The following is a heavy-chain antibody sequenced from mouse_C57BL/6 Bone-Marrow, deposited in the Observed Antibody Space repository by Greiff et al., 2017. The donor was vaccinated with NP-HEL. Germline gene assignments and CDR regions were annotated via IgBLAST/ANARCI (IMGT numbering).Heavy chain of an antibody. CDR1: GYTFTSYW. D-gene: IGHD2-1*01. CDR3: ARGNGNPFDY. J-gene: IGHJ2*01. Sequence: QVHVKQPGAELVKPGASVKMSCKASGYTFTSYWITWVKQRPGQGLEWIGDIYPGSGSTNYNEKFKSKATLTVDTSSSTAYMQLSSLTSEDSAVYYCARGNGNPFDYWGQGTTLTVSS. V-gene: IGHV1-55*01. CDR2: IYPGSGST.